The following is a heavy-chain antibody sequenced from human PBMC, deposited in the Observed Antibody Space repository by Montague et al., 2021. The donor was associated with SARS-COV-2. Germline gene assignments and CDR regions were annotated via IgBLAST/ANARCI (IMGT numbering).Heavy chain of an antibody. CDR1: GGSISSYY. J-gene: IGHJ4*02. D-gene: IGHD6-19*01. CDR3: ARESGDYSGGRFDY. Sequence: SETLSLTCTVSGGSISSYYWSWLRQPPGKGPEWIGCFYYSGTTNYNPSLKSRVTISVDTSTNQFSLKLDSVTAADTAVYYCARESGDYSGGRFDYWGQGTLVTVSS. CDR2: FYYSGTT. V-gene: IGHV4-59*01.